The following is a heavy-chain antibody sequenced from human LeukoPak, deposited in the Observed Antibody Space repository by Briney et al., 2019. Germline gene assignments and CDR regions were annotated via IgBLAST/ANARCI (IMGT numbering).Heavy chain of an antibody. CDR2: INPSGGST. CDR3: ASGPYVGGYYFVY. CDR1: GYTFTSYY. D-gene: IGHD3-16*01. V-gene: IGHV1-46*03. Sequence: VASVKVSFKASGYTFTSYYMHRGRQAPGQGLEWMGIINPSGGSTSYSQKFQGRVTITRDTSTSTVYMELSSLRSEDTAVYYCASGPYVGGYYFVYWGQGTLVTLSS. J-gene: IGHJ4*02.